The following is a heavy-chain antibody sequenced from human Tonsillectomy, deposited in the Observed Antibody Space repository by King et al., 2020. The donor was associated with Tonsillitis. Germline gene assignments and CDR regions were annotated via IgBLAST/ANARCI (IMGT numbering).Heavy chain of an antibody. J-gene: IGHJ3*02. CDR2: ISSRGSTI. CDR1: GFTFSDYY. D-gene: IGHD3-3*01. V-gene: IGHV3-11*01. CDR3: ARDQTNYDFWSGYYQGGAFDI. Sequence: VQLVESGGGLVKPGGSLRLSCAASGFTFSDYYMSWIRQAPGKGLEWVSYISSRGSTIYYADSVKGRFTISRDNAKNSLYLQMNSLRAEDTAVYYCARDQTNYDFWSGYYQGGAFDIWGQGTMVTVSS.